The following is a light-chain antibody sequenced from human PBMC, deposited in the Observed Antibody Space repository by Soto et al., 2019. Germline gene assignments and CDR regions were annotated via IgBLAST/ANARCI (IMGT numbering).Light chain of an antibody. J-gene: IGKJ4*01. CDR2: AAS. CDR3: QQNYSTPLA. Sequence: DIEMTQSPSSLSASVGDRVTITCRASQTISHYLNWYQHKPGKAPNLLIYAASSLGSGVPSRFSGSGSGTDFTLTISSLQLEDFATYYCQQNYSTPLAFGGGTKVDI. CDR1: QTISHY. V-gene: IGKV1-39*01.